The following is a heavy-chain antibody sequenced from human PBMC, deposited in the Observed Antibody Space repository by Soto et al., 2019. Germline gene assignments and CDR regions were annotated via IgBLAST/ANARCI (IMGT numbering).Heavy chain of an antibody. CDR2: IYYSGST. V-gene: IGHV4-59*01. D-gene: IGHD5-18*01. CDR3: ARVPPYVGDTASRWFDP. Sequence: KASETLSLTCTVSGGSISSYYWSWIRQPPGKGLEWIGYIYYSGSTNYNPSLKSRVTISVDTSKNQFSLKLSSVTAADTAVYYCARVPPYVGDTASRWFDPWGQGTLVTVSS. CDR1: GGSISSYY. J-gene: IGHJ5*02.